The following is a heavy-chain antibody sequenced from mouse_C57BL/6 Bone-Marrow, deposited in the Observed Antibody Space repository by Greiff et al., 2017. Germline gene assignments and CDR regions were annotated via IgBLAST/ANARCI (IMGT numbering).Heavy chain of an antibody. J-gene: IGHJ2*01. CDR2: IHPNNGCT. Sequence: QVQLQQPGAELVKPGASVKLSCKASGYTFTSYWMHWVKQRPGQGLEWIGMIHPNNGCTNYNEKFKSKATLTVDKSSSTVYLQLSRMTSEDSAVDYCARTGTGYWGQGTTLTVSS. CDR3: ARTGTGY. CDR1: GYTFTSYW. D-gene: IGHD4-1*01. V-gene: IGHV1-64*01.